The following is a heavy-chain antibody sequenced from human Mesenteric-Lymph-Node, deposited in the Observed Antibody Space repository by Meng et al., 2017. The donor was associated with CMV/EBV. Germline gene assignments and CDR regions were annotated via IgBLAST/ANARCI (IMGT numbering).Heavy chain of an antibody. J-gene: IGHJ4*02. CDR2: ITYDGSPQ. CDR3: ARIQYLGYCSGSSCYSGDC. D-gene: IGHD2-15*01. V-gene: IGHV3-30*02. CDR1: GFSFSIYG. Sequence: GESLKISCAASGFSFSIYGMHWVRQAPGKGLDWVAFITYDGSPQYYADSLKGRFTISRDSSKNTLYLQMNSLRTEDTAVYYCARIQYLGYCSGSSCYSGDCWGQGTLVTVSS.